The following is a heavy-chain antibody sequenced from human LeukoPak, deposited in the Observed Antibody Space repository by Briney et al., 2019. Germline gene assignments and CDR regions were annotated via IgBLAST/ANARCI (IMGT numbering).Heavy chain of an antibody. D-gene: IGHD3-9*01. V-gene: IGHV4-34*01. CDR1: GGSFSGYY. J-gene: IGHJ4*02. CDR3: AIMYYDILTGYYVFDY. Sequence: SETLSLTCAVCGGSFSGYYWSWIRQPPGKGLEWIGEINHSGSTNYNPSLKSRVTISVDTSKNQFSLKLSPVTAADTAVYYCAIMYYDILTGYYVFDYWGQGTLVTVSS. CDR2: INHSGST.